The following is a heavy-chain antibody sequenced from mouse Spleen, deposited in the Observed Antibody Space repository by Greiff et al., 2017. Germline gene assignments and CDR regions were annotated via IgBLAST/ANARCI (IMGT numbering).Heavy chain of an antibody. CDR1: GYNFTSYW. V-gene: IGHV1-64*01. J-gene: IGHJ1*03. CDR2: IHPNSGST. D-gene: IGHD1-1*01. CDR3: ARRYGSSYELYWYFDV. Sequence: QVQLQQPGAELVKPGASVKLSCKASGYNFTSYWMHWVKQRPGQGLEWIGMIHPNSGSTNYNEKFKSKATLTVDKSSSTAYMQLSSLTSEDSAVYYCARRYGSSYELYWYFDVWGTGTTVTVSS.